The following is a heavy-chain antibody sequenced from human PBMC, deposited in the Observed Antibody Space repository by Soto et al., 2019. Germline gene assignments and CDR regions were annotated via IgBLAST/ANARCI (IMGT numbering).Heavy chain of an antibody. CDR1: GGSISSYY. Sequence: QVQLQESGPGLVKPSETLSLTCTVSGGSISSYYWSWIRQPPGKGLEWIGYIYYTGSTNYNPSLKSRVTISVDTSKNQFSLTLTSVTAADTAVYDCAGRYSSAHDFWGEGTLVTVSS. CDR2: IYYTGST. CDR3: AGRYSSAHDF. J-gene: IGHJ4*02. D-gene: IGHD6-25*01. V-gene: IGHV4-59*01.